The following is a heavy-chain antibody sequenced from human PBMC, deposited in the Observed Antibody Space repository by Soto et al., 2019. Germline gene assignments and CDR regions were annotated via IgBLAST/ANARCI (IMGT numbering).Heavy chain of an antibody. CDR2: IDGSSATT. Sequence: PGGSLRLSCAASGFTFSDYAMSWVRQAPGKGLEWVSAIDGSSATTNYADSVKGRFTISRDNSKNTLFLHMSGLRAEDTAVYYCARDRRPSIYPGLAVWGQGTTVTVS. J-gene: IGHJ6*02. CDR1: GFTFSDYA. CDR3: ARDRRPSIYPGLAV. D-gene: IGHD2-2*01. V-gene: IGHV3-23*01.